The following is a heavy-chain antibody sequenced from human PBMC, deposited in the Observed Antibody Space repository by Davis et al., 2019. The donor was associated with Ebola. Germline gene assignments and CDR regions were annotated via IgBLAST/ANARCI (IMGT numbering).Heavy chain of an antibody. V-gene: IGHV4-39*01. CDR2: IYYSGST. CDR3: ARLHGEGYCTNGVCLYYYYGMDV. D-gene: IGHD2-8*01. Sequence: MPSETLSLTCTVSGGSISSSSYYWGWIRQPPGKGLEWIGSIYYSGSTYYNPSLKSRVTISVDTSKNQFSLKLSSVTAADTAVYYCARLHGEGYCTNGVCLYYYYGMDVWGQGTTVTVSS. J-gene: IGHJ6*02. CDR1: GGSISSSSYY.